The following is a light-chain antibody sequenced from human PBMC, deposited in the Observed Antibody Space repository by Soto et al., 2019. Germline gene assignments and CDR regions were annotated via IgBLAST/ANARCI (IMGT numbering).Light chain of an antibody. J-gene: IGLJ1*01. CDR3: QSYDSSLSGHV. CDR2: GTT. Sequence: QSVLTQPPSVSGAPGQRGTISCTGNSSNIGANYDVHWYQQLPGTAPKLLIYGTTNRPSGVPVRFSASKSGTSASLAVTGLQAEDEADYYCQSYDSSLSGHVFGTGTKVTVL. CDR1: SSNIGANYD. V-gene: IGLV1-40*01.